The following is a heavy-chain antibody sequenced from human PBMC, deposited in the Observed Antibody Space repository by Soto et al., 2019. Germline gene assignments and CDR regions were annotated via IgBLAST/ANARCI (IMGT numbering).Heavy chain of an antibody. CDR2: IIPIFGTA. CDR1: GGTFSSYA. CDR3: ARARYYDSSGTPRYYFDY. D-gene: IGHD3-22*01. V-gene: IGHV1-69*13. J-gene: IGHJ4*02. Sequence: GASVKVSCKASGGTFSSYAISWVRQAPGQGLEWMGGIIPIFGTANYAQKFQGRVTITADESTSTAYMELSSLRSEDTAVYYCARARYYDSSGTPRYYFDYWGQGTLVTVSS.